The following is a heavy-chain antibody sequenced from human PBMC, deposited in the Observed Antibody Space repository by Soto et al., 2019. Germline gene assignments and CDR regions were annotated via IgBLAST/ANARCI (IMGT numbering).Heavy chain of an antibody. D-gene: IGHD3-3*01. CDR3: AKDKGGTYYDFWSGYHSNGMDV. V-gene: IGHV3-30*18. J-gene: IGHJ6*02. CDR2: ISYDGSNK. CDR1: GFTFSSYG. Sequence: GGSLRLSCAASGFTFSSYGMHWVRQAPGKGLEWVAVISYDGSNKYYADSVKGRFTISRDNSKNTLYLQMNSLRAEDTAVYYCAKDKGGTYYDFWSGYHSNGMDVWGQGTTVTVAS.